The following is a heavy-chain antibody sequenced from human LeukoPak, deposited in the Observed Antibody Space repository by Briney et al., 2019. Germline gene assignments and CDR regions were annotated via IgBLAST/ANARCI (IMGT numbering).Heavy chain of an antibody. J-gene: IGHJ4*02. D-gene: IGHD5-18*01. CDR1: GFTFGNYS. CDR3: ATSTAFDY. Sequence: GGSLRLSCVASGFTFGNYSMNWVRQAPGKGLEWVSYISSSSRSIYYVDSVKGRFTISRDNAKNSLYLQMNSLRAEDTAVYYCATSTAFDYWGRGTLVTVSS. V-gene: IGHV3-48*01. CDR2: ISSSSRSI.